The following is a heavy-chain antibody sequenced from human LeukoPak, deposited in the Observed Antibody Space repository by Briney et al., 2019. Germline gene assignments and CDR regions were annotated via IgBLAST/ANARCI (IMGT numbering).Heavy chain of an antibody. J-gene: IGHJ3*02. V-gene: IGHV1-2*02. D-gene: IGHD1-1*01. CDR3: ARCSTPHWIFDAFDI. CDR1: GYTFTGHY. CDR2: INPNSGGT. Sequence: ASVKVSCKASGYTFTGHYMHWVRQAPGQGPVCMGWINPNSGGTNYAQKFQGRVTMTRDTSISTAYMELSGLRSDDTAVYYCARCSTPHWIFDAFDIWGQGTMVTVSS.